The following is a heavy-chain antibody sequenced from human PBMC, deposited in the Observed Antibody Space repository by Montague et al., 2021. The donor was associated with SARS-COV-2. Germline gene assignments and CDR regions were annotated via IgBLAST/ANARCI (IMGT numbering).Heavy chain of an antibody. CDR3: AHFGILRYFDP. CDR1: GFSLSTSEVG. D-gene: IGHD3-9*01. Sequence: PALVKPTKTLTLTCTFSGFSLSTSEVGVGWIRQPPGKASEFLALIYGDDDNRYKPSLKSRLTITKVTSKNQVVLTMTNVDPVDTATYYCAHFGILRYFDPWGQGTLVTVSS. J-gene: IGHJ5*02. V-gene: IGHV2-5*02. CDR2: IYGDDDN.